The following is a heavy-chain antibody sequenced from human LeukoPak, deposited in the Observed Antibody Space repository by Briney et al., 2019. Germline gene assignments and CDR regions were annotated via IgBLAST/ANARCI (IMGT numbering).Heavy chain of an antibody. CDR1: GFTFSSYG. V-gene: IGHV3-30*03. J-gene: IGHJ5*02. CDR2: ISYDGSNK. Sequence: GGSLRLSCAASGFTFSSYGMHWVRQAPGKGLEWVAVISYDGSNKYYADSVKGRFTISRDNSKNTLYLQMNSLRAEDTAVYYCARDGRRRLDYGDSENWFDPWGQGTLVTVSS. D-gene: IGHD4-17*01. CDR3: ARDGRRRLDYGDSENWFDP.